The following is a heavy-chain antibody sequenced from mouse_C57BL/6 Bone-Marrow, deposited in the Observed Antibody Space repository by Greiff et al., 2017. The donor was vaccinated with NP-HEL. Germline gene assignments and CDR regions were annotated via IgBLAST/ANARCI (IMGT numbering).Heavy chain of an antibody. D-gene: IGHD1-1*01. CDR1: GYTFTNYW. V-gene: IGHV1-63*01. CDR2: IYPGGGYT. Sequence: QVQLKQSGAELVRPGTSVKMSCKASGYTFTNYWIGWAKQRPGHGLEWIGDIYPGGGYTNYNEKFKGKATLTADKSSSTAYMQFSSLTSEDSAIYYGARIYYGSSYGWYFDVWGTGTTVTVSS. J-gene: IGHJ1*03. CDR3: ARIYYGSSYGWYFDV.